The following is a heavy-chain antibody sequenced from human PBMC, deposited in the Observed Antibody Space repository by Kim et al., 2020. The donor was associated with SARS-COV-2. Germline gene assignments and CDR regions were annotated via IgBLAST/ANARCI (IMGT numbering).Heavy chain of an antibody. D-gene: IGHD2-15*01. J-gene: IGHJ5*02. CDR2: ISGSSIST. V-gene: IGHV3-23*01. Sequence: GGSLRLSCAASGFTFSSYAMSWVRQAPGKGLEWVSAISGSSISTYYADSVKGRFTTSRDNSKNTLYLQMNSLRAEDTAVYYCAKDTAEWYCSGGSCGNWFDPWGQGTLVTVSS. CDR3: AKDTAEWYCSGGSCGNWFDP. CDR1: GFTFSSYA.